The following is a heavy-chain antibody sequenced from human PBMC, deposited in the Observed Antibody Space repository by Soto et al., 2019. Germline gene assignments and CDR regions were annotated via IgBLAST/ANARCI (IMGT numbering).Heavy chain of an antibody. J-gene: IGHJ6*02. Sequence: QVQLVQSGAEVKKPGASVKVSCKASGYTFTSYGISWVRQAPGQGLEWMVWISAYNGNTNYAQKLQGRVTMTTDTSTSTAYMELRSLRSDDTAVYYCASSLTTRSVASYYYYGMDVWGQGTTVTVSS. CDR3: ASSLTTRSVASYYYYGMDV. D-gene: IGHD4-17*01. V-gene: IGHV1-18*04. CDR2: ISAYNGNT. CDR1: GYTFTSYG.